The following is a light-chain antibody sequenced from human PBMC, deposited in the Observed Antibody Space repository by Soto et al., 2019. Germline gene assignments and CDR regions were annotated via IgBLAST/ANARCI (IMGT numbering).Light chain of an antibody. CDR2: GAS. J-gene: IGKJ2*01. V-gene: IGKV3-15*01. CDR1: QSVSTN. CDR3: QQYHNWPPYT. Sequence: EIVMTQSPATLSVSPGERATLSCRASQSVSTNLAWYQQKPGQAPRLLMYGASTRATDIPARYSGSGSGTEITLTISSLQSEDFAVEYCQQYHNWPPYTFGQGTKLEIK.